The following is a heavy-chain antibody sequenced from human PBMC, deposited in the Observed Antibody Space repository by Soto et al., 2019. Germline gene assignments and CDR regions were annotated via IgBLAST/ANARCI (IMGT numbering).Heavy chain of an antibody. D-gene: IGHD3-3*01. CDR3: ARETYYDFWSGYYPYYYYGMDV. CDR2: TYYRSKWYN. Sequence: SQTPSLTCAISGDSVSSNSAAWNWISQSPSRGLEWLGRTYYRSKWYNDYAVSVKSRITLYPDTAQHQSSLHLNSVTPEDSAVYYCARETYYDFWSGYYPYYYYGMDVWGQGTTVTVSS. CDR1: GDSVSSNSAA. V-gene: IGHV6-1*01. J-gene: IGHJ6*02.